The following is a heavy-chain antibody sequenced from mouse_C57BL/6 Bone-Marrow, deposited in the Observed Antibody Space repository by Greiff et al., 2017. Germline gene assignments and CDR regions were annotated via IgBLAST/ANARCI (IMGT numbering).Heavy chain of an antibody. V-gene: IGHV5-9*01. CDR1: GFTFSSYT. CDR2: ISGGGGNP. Sequence: EVTLRESGGGFVKPGGSLKLSCAASGFTFSSYTMSCVRQTPEKRLEWVATISGGGGNPLYPDSVKGRFNISSDNAKNPLYLQMSSLWSEGTALYYCGSEDWFAYWGQGTLVTVSA. J-gene: IGHJ3*01. CDR3: GSEDWFAY.